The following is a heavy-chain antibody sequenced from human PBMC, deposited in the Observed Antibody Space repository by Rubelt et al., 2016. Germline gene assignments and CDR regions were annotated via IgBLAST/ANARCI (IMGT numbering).Heavy chain of an antibody. J-gene: IGHJ6*02. D-gene: IGHD5-12*01. CDR2: FYYSGST. V-gene: IGHV4-59*01. Sequence: QVQLQESGPGLVKPSETLSLTCTVSGGSLSSYYWSWIRQPPGKGLEWIGYFYYSGSTNYNPSLKIRVSISLDTSKNQISLKLGSVTAADTAVYYCARGVFKEGYDYYYYGMDVWGQGTTVTVSS. CDR1: GGSLSSYY. CDR3: ARGVFKEGYDYYYYGMDV.